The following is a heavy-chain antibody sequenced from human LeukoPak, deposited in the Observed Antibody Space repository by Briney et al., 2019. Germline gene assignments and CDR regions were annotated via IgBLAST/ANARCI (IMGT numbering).Heavy chain of an antibody. V-gene: IGHV3-23*01. J-gene: IGHJ4*02. D-gene: IGHD4/OR15-4a*01. CDR2: ISISGDMT. CDR3: ANEEVPNDY. CDR1: EFPVSSHT. Sequence: GGSLRLSCEVSEFPVSSHTMSWVRQAPGRGLEWVSGISISGDMTYYADSVQGRFIISRDNSKNTVYLQMDSLRVEDTAVSYCANEEVPNDYWGQGTLVTVSS.